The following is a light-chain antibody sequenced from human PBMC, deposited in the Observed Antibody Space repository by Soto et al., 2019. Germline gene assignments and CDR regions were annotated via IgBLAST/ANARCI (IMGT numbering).Light chain of an antibody. V-gene: IGKV3-15*01. J-gene: IGKJ4*01. CDR3: QQYQHWPLA. Sequence: EIVMTQSPATLPVSPGEGATLSCRASRSVNSHIAWYQQRPGQAPRLLIYGASTRATGIPARFSGSGSGTEVTLTISSIQSEDFSVYYCQQYQHWPLAFGGGTKIDIK. CDR1: RSVNSH. CDR2: GAS.